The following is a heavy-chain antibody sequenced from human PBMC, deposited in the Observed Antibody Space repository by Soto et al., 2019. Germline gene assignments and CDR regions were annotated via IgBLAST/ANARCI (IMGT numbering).Heavy chain of an antibody. V-gene: IGHV4-39*01. CDR3: ACEITIETGWELGTQGAWVAY. CDR1: GGSISSSSYY. Sequence: QLQLQESGPGLVKPSETLSLTCTVSGGSISSSSYYWGWIRQPPGKGLEWIGSIYYSGSTYYNPSLKSRVTISVDTSKNQFSLKLSSVTAADTAVYYCACEITIETGWELGTQGAWVAYWGQGTLVTVSS. D-gene: IGHD1-26*01. J-gene: IGHJ4*02. CDR2: IYYSGST.